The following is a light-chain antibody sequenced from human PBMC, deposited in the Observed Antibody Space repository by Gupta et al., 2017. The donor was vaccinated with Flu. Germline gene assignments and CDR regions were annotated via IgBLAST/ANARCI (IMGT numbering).Light chain of an antibody. J-gene: IGLJ2*01. CDR2: GNS. V-gene: IGLV1-40*01. CDR3: QSYDSSLSGSVV. Sequence: QSVLTQPPSVSGAPGQRVTISCTGSSSNIGAGHDVHCYQQLPGPAPKLLIYGNSNRPSGVPDRFSGSKSGTSASLAITGLQAEDEADYYCQSYDSSLSGSVVFGGGTKLTVL. CDR1: SSNIGAGHD.